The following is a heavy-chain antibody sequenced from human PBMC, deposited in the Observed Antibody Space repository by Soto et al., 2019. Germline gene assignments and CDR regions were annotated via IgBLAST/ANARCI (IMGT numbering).Heavy chain of an antibody. Sequence: PGGSLRLSCAASGFTFSSYAMHWVRQAPGKGLEWVAVISYDGSNKYYADSVKGRFTISRDNSKNTLYLQMNSLRAEDTALYYCAKGAVRGVIGVFFDYWGQGTLVTVSS. V-gene: IGHV3-30*04. CDR3: AKGAVRGVIGVFFDY. CDR1: GFTFSSYA. CDR2: ISYDGSNK. D-gene: IGHD3-10*01. J-gene: IGHJ4*02.